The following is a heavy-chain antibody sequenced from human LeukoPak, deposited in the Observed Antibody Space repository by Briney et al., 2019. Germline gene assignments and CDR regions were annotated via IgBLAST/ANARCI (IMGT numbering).Heavy chain of an antibody. CDR2: ISGSGGST. J-gene: IGHJ3*02. CDR1: GFTFSSYA. V-gene: IGHV3-23*01. CDR3: AKSIMITFGGVIALGDAFDI. D-gene: IGHD3-16*02. Sequence: GGSLRLSCAASGFTFSSYAMSWVRQAPGKGLEWVLAISGSGGSTYYADSVKGRFTISRDNSKNTLYLQMNSLRAEDTAVYYCAKSIMITFGGVIALGDAFDIWGQGTMVTVSS.